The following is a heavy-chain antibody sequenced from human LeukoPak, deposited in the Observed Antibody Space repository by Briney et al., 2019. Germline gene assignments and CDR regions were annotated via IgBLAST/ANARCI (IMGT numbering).Heavy chain of an antibody. CDR1: GVSISSGGYY. CDR2: IYYSGST. Sequence: SETLSLTCTVSGVSISSGGYYWSWIRQHPGKGLEWIGYIYYSGSTYYNPSLKSRVTISVDTSKNQFSLKLSSVTAADTAVYYCARGPNSSSWYTSYYHYYGMDVWGQGTTVTVSS. J-gene: IGHJ6*02. D-gene: IGHD6-13*01. CDR3: ARGPNSSSWYTSYYHYYGMDV. V-gene: IGHV4-31*03.